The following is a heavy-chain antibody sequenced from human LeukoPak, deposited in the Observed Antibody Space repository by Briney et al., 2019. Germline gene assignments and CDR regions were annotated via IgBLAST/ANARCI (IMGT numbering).Heavy chain of an antibody. Sequence: GASVKVSCKXSGYTFTSYGISWVRQSPGQGLEWMGWISAYNGNTNYAQKLQGRVTMTTDTSTSTAYMELRSLRSDDTAVYYSARYIVVVPAAFDYWGQGTLVTVSS. J-gene: IGHJ4*02. V-gene: IGHV1-18*01. CDR3: ARYIVVVPAAFDY. CDR2: ISAYNGNT. D-gene: IGHD2-2*01. CDR1: GYTFTSYG.